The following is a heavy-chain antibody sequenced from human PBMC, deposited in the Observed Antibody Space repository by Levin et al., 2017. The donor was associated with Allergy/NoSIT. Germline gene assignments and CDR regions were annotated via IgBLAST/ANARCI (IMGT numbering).Heavy chain of an antibody. D-gene: IGHD6-19*01. CDR3: ARLGSGSGWYTGT. CDR1: GGSFSGYY. Sequence: SQTLSLTCAVYGGSFSGYYWSWIRQPPGKGLEWIGEINHSGSTNYNPSLKSRVTISVDTSKNQFSLKLSSVTAADTAVYYCARLGSGSGWYTGTWGQGTLVTVSS. CDR2: INHSGST. J-gene: IGHJ5*02. V-gene: IGHV4-34*01.